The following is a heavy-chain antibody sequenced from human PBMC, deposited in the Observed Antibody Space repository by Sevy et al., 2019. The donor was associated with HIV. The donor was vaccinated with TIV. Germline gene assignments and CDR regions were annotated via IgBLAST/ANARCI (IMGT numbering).Heavy chain of an antibody. CDR1: GFTFGDYA. CDR2: IRSKIYGGTP. V-gene: IGHV3-49*03. Sequence: GGSLRLSCATSGFTFGDYAVSWLRQAPGKGLQWVGFIRSKIYGGTPEYAASVKGRFTISRDDSKSIAYLQMNSLKTGDTAVYYCAILQCTISPHNYFGMDVWGQGTTVTVSS. CDR3: AILQCTISPHNYFGMDV. J-gene: IGHJ6*02. D-gene: IGHD3-3*01.